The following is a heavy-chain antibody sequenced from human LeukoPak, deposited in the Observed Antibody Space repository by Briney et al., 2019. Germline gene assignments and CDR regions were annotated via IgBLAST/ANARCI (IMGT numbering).Heavy chain of an antibody. CDR3: TTDSGWFGELLSDY. CDR2: IKSKTDGGTT. CDR1: GFTFSDYY. V-gene: IGHV3-15*01. D-gene: IGHD3-10*01. Sequence: PGGSLRLSCAASGFTFSDYYMSWIRQAPGKGLEWVGRIKSKTDGGTTDYAAPVKGRFTISRDDSKNTLYLQMNSLKTEDTAVYYCTTDSGWFGELLSDYWGQGTLVTVSS. J-gene: IGHJ4*02.